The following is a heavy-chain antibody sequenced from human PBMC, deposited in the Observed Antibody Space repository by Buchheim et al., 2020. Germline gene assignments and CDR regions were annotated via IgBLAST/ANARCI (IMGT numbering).Heavy chain of an antibody. Sequence: QVQLQESGPGLVKPSQTLSLSCVVSGGFISRGGYYWSWIRQHPGKGLEWIGYTFYSGSTSYNPSLKSRVSISEDTSKNQFSLKLNSVTAADTAVYYCARTVSKWDYYFDYWGQG. J-gene: IGHJ4*02. V-gene: IGHV4-31*11. CDR3: ARTVSKWDYYFDY. CDR2: TFYSGST. CDR1: GGFISRGGYY. D-gene: IGHD1-26*01.